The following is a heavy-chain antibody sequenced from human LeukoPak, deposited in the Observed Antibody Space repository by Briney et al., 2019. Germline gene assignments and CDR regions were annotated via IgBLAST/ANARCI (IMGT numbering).Heavy chain of an antibody. J-gene: IGHJ6*03. V-gene: IGHV3-21*01. Sequence: GGSLRLSCAASGFTFSSYSMNWVRQAPGKGLEWVSSISSSSSYIYYADSVKGRFTISRDNAKNSLYLQMNSLRAEDTAVYYCARAYYYDSIGYYYYYYMDVWGKGTTSPSP. D-gene: IGHD3-22*01. CDR1: GFTFSSYS. CDR2: ISSSSSYI. CDR3: ARAYYYDSIGYYYYYYMDV.